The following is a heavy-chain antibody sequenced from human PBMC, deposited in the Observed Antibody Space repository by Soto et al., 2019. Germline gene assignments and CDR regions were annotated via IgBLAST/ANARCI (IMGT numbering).Heavy chain of an antibody. D-gene: IGHD4-4*01. V-gene: IGHV3-30-3*01. CDR3: ARERVTTSINYYYGMDV. Sequence: LRHSCTASGFTFRNYAMHWIRQAPGKGLEWVAVISYDGSNKYYADSVKGRFTISRDNSKNTLYLQMNSLRAEDTAVYYCARERVTTSINYYYGMDVWGQGTTVTVSS. CDR2: ISYDGSNK. CDR1: GFTFRNYA. J-gene: IGHJ6*02.